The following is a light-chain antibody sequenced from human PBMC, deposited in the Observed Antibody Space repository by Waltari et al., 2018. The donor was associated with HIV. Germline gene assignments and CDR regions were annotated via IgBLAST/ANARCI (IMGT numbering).Light chain of an antibody. Sequence: QSVLTQLPSASGTPGQRVTISCSGSRSNVGSGVVSWYQQLPGTAPKLLIYNDNDRPSGVPDRVSGSKSGTSASLVISGLQSVDDGDYYCATWDNSLHGYVFGSGTKVTVL. CDR2: NDN. CDR1: RSNVGSGV. V-gene: IGLV1-44*01. J-gene: IGLJ1*01. CDR3: ATWDNSLHGYV.